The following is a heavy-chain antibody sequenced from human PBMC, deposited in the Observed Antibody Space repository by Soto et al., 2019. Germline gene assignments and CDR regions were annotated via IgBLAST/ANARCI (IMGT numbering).Heavy chain of an antibody. CDR3: ARDYYDFWSGYSNHYFDY. CDR1: GFTFSSYE. Sequence: GGSLRLSCAASGFTFSSYEMNWVRQAPGKGLEWVSYISSSGSTIYYADSVKGRFTISRDNAKNSLHLQMNSLRAEDTAVYYCARDYYDFWSGYSNHYFDYWGQGTLVTVSS. D-gene: IGHD3-3*01. J-gene: IGHJ4*02. CDR2: ISSSGSTI. V-gene: IGHV3-48*03.